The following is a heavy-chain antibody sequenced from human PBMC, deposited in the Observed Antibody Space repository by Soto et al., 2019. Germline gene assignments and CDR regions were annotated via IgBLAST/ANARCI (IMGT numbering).Heavy chain of an antibody. J-gene: IGHJ3*01. CDR3: AREYGIGGATFDF. V-gene: IGHV3-30-3*01. CDR1: GFIFRSYA. Sequence: GGSLRLSCAASGFIFRSYAMHWVRQAPGKGLEWVAVISYDGSNKHYADSVRGRFTISRDNSKNTMYLQMNSLRAEDTAVYYCAREYGIGGATFDFWGRGTMVTV. CDR2: ISYDGSNK. D-gene: IGHD2-15*01.